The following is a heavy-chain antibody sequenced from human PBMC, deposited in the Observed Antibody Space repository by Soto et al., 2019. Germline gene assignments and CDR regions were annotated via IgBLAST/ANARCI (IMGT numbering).Heavy chain of an antibody. CDR1: GFTFSSYS. D-gene: IGHD2-2*01. V-gene: IGHV3-48*01. CDR2: ISSSSTI. Sequence: GGSLRLSCAASGFTFSSYSMNWVRQAPGKGLEWVSYISSSSTIYYADSVKGRFTISRDNAKNSLYLQMNSLRAEDTAVYYCARSIVVVPAATYYFDYWGQGTLVTVSS. J-gene: IGHJ4*02. CDR3: ARSIVVVPAATYYFDY.